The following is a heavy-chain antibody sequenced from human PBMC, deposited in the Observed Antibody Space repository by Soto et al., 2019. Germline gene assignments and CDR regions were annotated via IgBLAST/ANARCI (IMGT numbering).Heavy chain of an antibody. CDR1: GDSISSRSHY. CDR2: IFYTGAT. V-gene: IGHV4-31*11. CDR3: AREGRHSGGMRESWFDP. J-gene: IGHJ5*02. Sequence: SETLSLTCAVSGDSISSRSHYWNWIRRVPGKGLEFIGYIFYTGATYYNPSLRGRISMSVGTSKNQFSLTLRSVTAADTAIYYCAREGRHSGGMRESWFDPWGQGTQVTVSS. D-gene: IGHD3-10*01.